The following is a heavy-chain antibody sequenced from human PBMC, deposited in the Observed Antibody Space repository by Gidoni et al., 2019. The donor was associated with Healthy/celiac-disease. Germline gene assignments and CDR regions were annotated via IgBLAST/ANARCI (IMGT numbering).Heavy chain of an antibody. CDR3: ARPYCSGGSCYPSLFFDY. Sequence: EVQLVESGGGLVQPGGSLRLSCAASGFTLSSYWMHWVRQAPGKGLVWVSRINSDGSSTIYADSVKGRFTIYRDNARNMLYLQMNSLRAEDTAVYYCARPYCSGGSCYPSLFFDYWGQGILVTVSS. CDR1: GFTLSSYW. CDR2: INSDGSST. J-gene: IGHJ4*02. V-gene: IGHV3-74*01. D-gene: IGHD2-15*01.